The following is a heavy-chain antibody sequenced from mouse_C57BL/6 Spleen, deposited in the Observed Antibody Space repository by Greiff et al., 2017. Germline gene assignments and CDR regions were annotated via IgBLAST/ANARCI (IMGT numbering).Heavy chain of an antibody. CDR1: GYAFSSSW. CDR2: IYPGDGDT. J-gene: IGHJ1*03. CDR3: ARYYYDGSSPWYFDV. D-gene: IGHD1-1*01. Sequence: VQLQQSGPELVKPGASVKISCKASGYAFSSSWMNWVKQRPGKGLEWIGRIYPGDGDTNYNGKFKGKATLTADKSSSTAYMQLSSLTSEDSAVYFCARYYYDGSSPWYFDVWGTGTTVTVSS. V-gene: IGHV1-82*01.